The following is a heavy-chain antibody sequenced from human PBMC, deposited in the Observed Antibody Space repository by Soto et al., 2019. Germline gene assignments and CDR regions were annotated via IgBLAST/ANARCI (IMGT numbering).Heavy chain of an antibody. V-gene: IGHV3-7*01. CDR2: IKQDGSEK. CDR3: ARPHSSVITDAFDI. J-gene: IGHJ3*02. Sequence: EGSLRLSCAASGFTFSSYWMSWVRQAPGKGLEWVANIKQDGSEKYYVDSVKGRFTISRDNAKNSLYLQMNSLRAEDTAVYYCARPHSSVITDAFDIWGQGTMVTVSS. CDR1: GFTFSSYW. D-gene: IGHD3-22*01.